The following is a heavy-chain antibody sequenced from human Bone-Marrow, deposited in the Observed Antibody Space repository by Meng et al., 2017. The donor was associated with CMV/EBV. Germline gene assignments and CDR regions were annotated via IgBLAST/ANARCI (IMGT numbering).Heavy chain of an antibody. V-gene: IGHV1-69*01. Sequence: VQREQSGAEVKRPGSSVKVSCKASGGTSSTYAISLVRQALVQGVPWMGGIITNLSTTNYAQKFQGRVTNTADESTGTAYMLLSSSISLDTAVYYCAIEEELLGGWFNPWCQGTLVTVSS. J-gene: IGHJ5*02. CDR2: IITNLSTT. D-gene: IGHD2-8*02. CDR1: GGTSSTYA. CDR3: AIEEELLGGWFNP.